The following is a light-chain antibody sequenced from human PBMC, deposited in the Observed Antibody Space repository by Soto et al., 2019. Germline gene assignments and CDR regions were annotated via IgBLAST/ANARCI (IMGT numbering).Light chain of an antibody. J-gene: IGKJ1*01. Sequence: ETVLTQSPATLSLSPGERATLSCRASQSVSSYLGWYQQKPGQAPRLLIYDASNRATGIPARFSGSGSGTDFTLTISSLQAEDVAVYYCQQYYSTRTFGQGTKVEIK. V-gene: IGKV3-11*01. CDR2: DAS. CDR1: QSVSSY. CDR3: QQYYSTRT.